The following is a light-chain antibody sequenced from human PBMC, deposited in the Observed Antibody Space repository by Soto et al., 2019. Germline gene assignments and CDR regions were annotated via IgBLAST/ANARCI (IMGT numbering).Light chain of an antibody. V-gene: IGKV2-24*01. CDR1: QSLVHIDGNTY. Sequence: DIVLTQTRLSSPVTFGQPASISCRSSQSLVHIDGNTYFNWLQQRPGQAPRLLIYKISNRFPGVPYRFSGSGAGTDFTLKIRRVEAEDVGVYYCMQATQPYTFGRGTMLEIK. CDR3: MQATQPYT. J-gene: IGKJ2*01. CDR2: KIS.